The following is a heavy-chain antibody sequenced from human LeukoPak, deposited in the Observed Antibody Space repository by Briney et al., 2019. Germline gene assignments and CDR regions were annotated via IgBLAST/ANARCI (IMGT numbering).Heavy chain of an antibody. CDR2: INTDGSST. V-gene: IGHV3-74*01. Sequence: GGALRLSCAASGFTFSSYWMRWGRQAPGEGRVWVSRINTDGSSTSYADSVKGRVTISRDNSKNTLYLQMNSLRVEDTAIYFCARDLFSYAMNVWGRGTPVTVSS. CDR3: ARDLFSYAMNV. J-gene: IGHJ6*02. CDR1: GFTFSSYW.